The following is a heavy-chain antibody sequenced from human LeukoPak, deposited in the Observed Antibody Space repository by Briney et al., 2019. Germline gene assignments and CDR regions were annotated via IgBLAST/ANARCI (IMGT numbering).Heavy chain of an antibody. CDR1: GGTFSSYA. Sequence: GASVKVSCKASGGTFSSYAISWVRQAPGQGLEWMGGIIPIFGTANYAQKFQGRVTITADESTSTAYMELSSLRSEDTAVYYCARVYLNDILTGYNDYWGQGTLVTVSS. J-gene: IGHJ4*02. CDR2: IIPIFGTA. V-gene: IGHV1-69*13. D-gene: IGHD3-9*01. CDR3: ARVYLNDILTGYNDY.